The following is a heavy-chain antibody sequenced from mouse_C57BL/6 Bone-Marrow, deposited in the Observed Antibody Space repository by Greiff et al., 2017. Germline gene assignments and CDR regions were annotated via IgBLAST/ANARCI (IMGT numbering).Heavy chain of an antibody. CDR2: IRLKSDNYAT. CDR3: TVDGYLYYFDY. D-gene: IGHD2-3*01. V-gene: IGHV6-3*01. Sequence: EVKVEESGGGLVQPGGSMKLSCVASGFTFSNYWMNWVRQSPEKGLEWVAQIRLKSDNYATHYAESVKGRFTISRDDSKSSVYLQMNNLRAEDTGIYYCTVDGYLYYFDYWGQGTTLTVSS. J-gene: IGHJ2*01. CDR1: GFTFSNYW.